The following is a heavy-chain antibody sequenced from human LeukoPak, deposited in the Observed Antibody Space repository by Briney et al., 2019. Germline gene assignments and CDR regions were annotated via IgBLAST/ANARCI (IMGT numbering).Heavy chain of an antibody. V-gene: IGHV1-2*02. Sequence: VASVKVSCKASGYSFTAYYMHWVRQAPGQGLEWMGWINPNSSGTNYAQKFQGRVTMTRDTSISTAYMELSRLRSDDTAVYYCAKAAAGSQHSYYYYYYLDVWGTGTTVTISS. J-gene: IGHJ6*03. CDR2: INPNSSGT. CDR3: AKAAAGSQHSYYYYYYLDV. D-gene: IGHD6-13*01. CDR1: GYSFTAYY.